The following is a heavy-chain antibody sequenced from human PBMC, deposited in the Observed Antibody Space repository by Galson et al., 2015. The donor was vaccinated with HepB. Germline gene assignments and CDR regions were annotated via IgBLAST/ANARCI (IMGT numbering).Heavy chain of an antibody. Sequence: SLRLSCAASGFTFSSYSMNWVRQAPGKGLEWVSYISSNSSTIYYADSVKGRFTISRDNAKNSLYLQMNSLRDEDTAVYYCARNLARYCDWLPDYYYYYGMDVWGQGTTVTVSS. CDR1: GFTFSSYS. V-gene: IGHV3-48*02. J-gene: IGHJ6*02. D-gene: IGHD3-9*01. CDR2: ISSNSSTI. CDR3: ARNLARYCDWLPDYYYYYGMDV.